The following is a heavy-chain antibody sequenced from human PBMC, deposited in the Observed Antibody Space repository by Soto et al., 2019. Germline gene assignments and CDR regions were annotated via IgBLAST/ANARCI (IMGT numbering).Heavy chain of an antibody. Sequence: VQLVESGGGLIKPGESLRLSCAASGFTFSNAWMNWVRQAPGKGLEWVGRIKSKTDGGTTDYAAPVKGRFTISRDDSKNTLYLQMNSLKTEDTAVYYCTIQNARGVPDYWGQGTLVTVSS. CDR2: IKSKTDGGTT. D-gene: IGHD3-10*01. CDR3: TIQNARGVPDY. V-gene: IGHV3-15*07. CDR1: GFTFSNAW. J-gene: IGHJ4*02.